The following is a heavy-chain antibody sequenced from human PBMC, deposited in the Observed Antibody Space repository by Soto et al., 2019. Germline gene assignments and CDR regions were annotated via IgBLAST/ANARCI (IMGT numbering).Heavy chain of an antibody. CDR1: GFTFSNYW. D-gene: IGHD6-19*01. CDR3: ASGYTSGQSFDY. CDR2: IKRDGSEK. Sequence: EVQLVESGGGLVQPGGSLRLSCAASGFTFSNYWMSWVRQAPGKGLEWVANIKRDGSEKYYVDSVKGRFTISRDNAKDSLYLHMSSLRAEDTAVYYCASGYTSGQSFDYWGQGTLVTVSS. J-gene: IGHJ4*02. V-gene: IGHV3-7*01.